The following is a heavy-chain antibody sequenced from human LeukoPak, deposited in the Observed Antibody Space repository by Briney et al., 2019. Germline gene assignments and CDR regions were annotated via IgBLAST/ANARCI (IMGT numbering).Heavy chain of an antibody. Sequence: ASVKVSCKASGYTFTSYGISWVRQAPGQGLEWMGWISAYNGNTSYAQKLQGRVTVTTDTSTSTAYMELRSLRSDDTAVYYCARDHGGYYDSSGYSTPDYWGQGTLVTVSS. CDR1: GYTFTSYG. J-gene: IGHJ4*02. CDR3: ARDHGGYYDSSGYSTPDY. D-gene: IGHD3-22*01. V-gene: IGHV1-18*01. CDR2: ISAYNGNT.